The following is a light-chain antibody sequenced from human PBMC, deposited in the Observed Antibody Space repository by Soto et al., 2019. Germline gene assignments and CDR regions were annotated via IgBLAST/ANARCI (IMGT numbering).Light chain of an antibody. V-gene: IGKV3-11*01. CDR2: DAS. CDR3: QQRSNWSLG. CDR1: QSVSSY. J-gene: IGKJ3*01. Sequence: EIVLTQSPASLSLSPGGRATLSCRASQSVSSYLAWYQQKPGQAPRLLIYDASNRATGIPARFSGSGSGTDFTLTISSLEPEDFALYYCQQRSNWSLGLGPGTKVDIK.